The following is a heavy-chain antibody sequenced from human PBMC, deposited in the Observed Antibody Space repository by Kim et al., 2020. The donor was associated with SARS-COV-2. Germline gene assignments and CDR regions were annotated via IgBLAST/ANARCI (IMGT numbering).Heavy chain of an antibody. D-gene: IGHD3-9*01. J-gene: IGHJ5*02. V-gene: IGHV1-18*01. CDR2: ISAYNGNT. Sequence: ASVKVSCKASGYTFTSYGISWVRQAPGQGLEWMGWISAYNGNTNYAQKLQGRVTMTTDTSTSTAYMELRSLRSDDTAVYYCARDGFYDILTGYLQWFDPWGQGTLVTVSS. CDR3: ARDGFYDILTGYLQWFDP. CDR1: GYTFTSYG.